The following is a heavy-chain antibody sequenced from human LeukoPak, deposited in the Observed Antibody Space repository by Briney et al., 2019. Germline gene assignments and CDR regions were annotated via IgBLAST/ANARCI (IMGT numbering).Heavy chain of an antibody. V-gene: IGHV3-23*01. CDR3: AKDDNYIRFLS. D-gene: IGHD3-16*01. CDR1: GFTFSSHG. Sequence: GGSLRLSCAASGFTFSSHGMNWVRQAPGKGLEWVSGITGSGGNRYYADSVKGRITISRDNSKNTLYLQMNSLRAEDTAVYYCAKDDNYIRFLSWGQGTLVTVSS. J-gene: IGHJ5*02. CDR2: ITGSGGNR.